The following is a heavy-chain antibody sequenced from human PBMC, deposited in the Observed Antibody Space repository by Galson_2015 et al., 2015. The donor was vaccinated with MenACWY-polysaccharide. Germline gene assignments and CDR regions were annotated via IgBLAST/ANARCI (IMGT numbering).Heavy chain of an antibody. D-gene: IGHD3-22*01. CDR3: ATKGAYDGSYMTYYYSPLDV. CDR1: GHSVTEIS. V-gene: IGHV1-24*01. CDR2: FDPDLDKT. Sequence: SVKVSCKVSGHSVTEISVHWVRQVPRGGLEWMGGFDPDLDKTVHAQKFKGRLTMTDDTSTDTAYMELTSLTSEDTAVYYCATKGAYDGSYMTYYYSPLDVWGQRTTVIVAS. J-gene: IGHJ6*02.